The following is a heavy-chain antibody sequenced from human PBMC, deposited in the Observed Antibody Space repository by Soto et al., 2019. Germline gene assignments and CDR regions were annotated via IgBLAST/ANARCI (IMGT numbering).Heavy chain of an antibody. CDR3: TRDPYGGSRYYFDS. CDR1: GFSFSNYA. J-gene: IGHJ4*02. D-gene: IGHD1-26*01. V-gene: IGHV3-33*01. CDR2: IWYDGSNK. Sequence: QVQLVESGGGVVQPGKSLRLSCAASGFSFSNYAMHWVRQAPGKGLEWVAVIWYDGSNKYYADSVKGRFTISKDNSQTTVYRKMNSLRAEDTAVYYCTRDPYGGSRYYFDSWGQGTLVTVSS.